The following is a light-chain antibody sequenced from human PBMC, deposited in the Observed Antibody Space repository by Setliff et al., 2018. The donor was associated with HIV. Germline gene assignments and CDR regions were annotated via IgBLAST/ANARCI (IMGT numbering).Light chain of an antibody. CDR2: DVD. Sequence: QSVLTQPRSVSGSPGQSVTLPCTGSSSDVGAYNYVSWYQQHPGKDPKLIIFDVDNRPSGISYRFSGSKSGNTASLTISGLQTEDEANYYCNSYTSSNTVVFGTGTKVTVL. J-gene: IGLJ1*01. CDR3: NSYTSSNTVV. V-gene: IGLV2-14*03. CDR1: SSDVGAYNY.